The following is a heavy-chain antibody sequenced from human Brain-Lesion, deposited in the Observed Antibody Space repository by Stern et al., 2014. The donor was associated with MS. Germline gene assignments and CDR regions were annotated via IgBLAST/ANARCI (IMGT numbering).Heavy chain of an antibody. D-gene: IGHD3-22*01. CDR2: LDFSGST. Sequence: VQLVESGPGLVKPSETLSLTCPVSGDSLSSSHWNWIRPSPGKGLEWIGPLDFSGSTNYNPSLRSRVTISVDTSKNRFSLKMSSVTAADTAVYYCAREISMIVVGQSHWYFDLWGRGTLVTVSS. CDR3: AREISMIVVGQSHWYFDL. CDR1: GDSLSSSH. J-gene: IGHJ2*01. V-gene: IGHV4-59*01.